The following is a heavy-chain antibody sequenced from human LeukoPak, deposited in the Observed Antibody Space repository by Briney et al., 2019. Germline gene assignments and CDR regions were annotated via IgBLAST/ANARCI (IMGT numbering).Heavy chain of an antibody. V-gene: IGHV1-8*02. J-gene: IGHJ4*02. CDR2: MNPNSANT. D-gene: IGHD6-19*01. CDR1: GYTFINYD. Sequence: ASVKVSCKASGYTFINYDINWVRQAPGQGLEWMGWMNPNSANTGYAQKFQGRVTMTRNTSISTAYMELSSLRSEDTAVYYCARGVSGWDDYWGQGTLVTVSS. CDR3: ARGVSGWDDY.